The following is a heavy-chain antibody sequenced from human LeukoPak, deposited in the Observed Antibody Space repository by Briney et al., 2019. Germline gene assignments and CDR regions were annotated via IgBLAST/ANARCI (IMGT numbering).Heavy chain of an antibody. CDR3: ARDIVLMVYAPPPSTYNWFDP. J-gene: IGHJ5*02. D-gene: IGHD2-8*01. CDR2: GST. V-gene: IGHV4-34*01. Sequence: GSTNYNPSLKSRVTISVDTSKNQFSLKLSSVTAADTAVYYCARDIVLMVYAPPPSTYNWFDPWGQGTLVTVSS.